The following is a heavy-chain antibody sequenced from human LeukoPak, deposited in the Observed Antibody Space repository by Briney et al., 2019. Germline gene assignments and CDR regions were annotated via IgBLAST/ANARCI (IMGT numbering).Heavy chain of an antibody. CDR3: ATTSIAAAVPGCFDY. J-gene: IGHJ4*02. D-gene: IGHD6-13*01. CDR1: GFTFTTYS. CDR2: ISTTGDFI. V-gene: IGHV3-21*01. Sequence: GGSLRLSCVASGFTFTTYSMNWVRLAPGKGLEWVSSISTTGDFIHYADSVKGRFTISRDNAKNSLYLQMNSLRAEDTAVYYCATTSIAAAVPGCFDYWGQGTLVTVFS.